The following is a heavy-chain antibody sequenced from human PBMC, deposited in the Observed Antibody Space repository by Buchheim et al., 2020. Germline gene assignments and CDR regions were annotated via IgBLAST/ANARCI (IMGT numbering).Heavy chain of an antibody. Sequence: EVQLVESGGGLVKPGGSPRLSCAASGFTFSNAWMSWVRQAPGKGLEWVGRIKSKTDGGTTDYAAPVKGRFTISRDDSKNTLYLQMNSLKTEDTAVYYCTTDLRKGDFWSGFDAYYYYYYGMDVWGQGTT. CDR2: IKSKTDGGTT. D-gene: IGHD3-3*01. V-gene: IGHV3-15*01. CDR1: GFTFSNAW. CDR3: TTDLRKGDFWSGFDAYYYYYYGMDV. J-gene: IGHJ6*02.